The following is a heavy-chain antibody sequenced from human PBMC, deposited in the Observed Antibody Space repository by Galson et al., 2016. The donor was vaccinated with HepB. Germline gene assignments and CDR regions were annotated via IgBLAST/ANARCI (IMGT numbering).Heavy chain of an antibody. J-gene: IGHJ3*02. Sequence: SETLSLTCAVYGGSFSGYYWSWIRQPPGKGLEWIGEINHSGSTNYNPSLKSRVTISVDTSKNQFSLNLSSVTAADTAVYYCARGFNSFGSGSYNAFDIWGQGTMVTVSS. CDR3: ARGFNSFGSGSYNAFDI. D-gene: IGHD1-26*01. CDR2: INHSGST. V-gene: IGHV4-34*01. CDR1: GGSFSGYY.